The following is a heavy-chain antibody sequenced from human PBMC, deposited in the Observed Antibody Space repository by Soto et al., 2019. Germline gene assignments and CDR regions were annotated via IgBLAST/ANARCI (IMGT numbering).Heavy chain of an antibody. CDR1: GFTVSNNY. V-gene: IGHV3-53*01. CDR2: IYSGGGT. D-gene: IGHD3-16*01. J-gene: IGHJ4*02. Sequence: EVQLVESGGGLIQPGGSLRLSCAVSGFTVSNNYMNWVRQAPGKGLEWVSVIYSGGGTNYADSVRGRFTISRDTSKNTVYLQMNSLRDEETAVYYCARRTWGDRGPLDYWGQGTLVTVSS. CDR3: ARRTWGDRGPLDY.